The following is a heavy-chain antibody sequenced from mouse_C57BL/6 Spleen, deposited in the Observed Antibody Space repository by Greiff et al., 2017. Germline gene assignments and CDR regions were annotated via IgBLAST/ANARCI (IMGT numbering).Heavy chain of an antibody. Sequence: QVTLKVFGPGILQPSQTLSLTCSFLGLSPRTLGLGVGWIRQPSGKGLEWLALIWLVVDKYYNPALKSRLTISKDTSKNQVFLKIGNVNTADTATYYCARHSSYVSFDYWGQGTTLTVSS. CDR1: GLSPRTLGLG. J-gene: IGHJ2*01. D-gene: IGHD1-1*01. CDR2: IWLVVDK. V-gene: IGHV8-8*01. CDR3: ARHSSYVSFDY.